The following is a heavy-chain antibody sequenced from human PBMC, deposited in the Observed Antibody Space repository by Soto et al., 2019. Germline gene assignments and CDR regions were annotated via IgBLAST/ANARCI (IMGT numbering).Heavy chain of an antibody. CDR1: GYTFTSYD. J-gene: IGHJ4*02. CDR2: MNSNNGNP. Sequence: QVQLVQSGAEVKKPGASVNVSCKTSGYTFTSYDINWVRQATGQGLEWMGWMNSNNGNPGYAQKFQGRVTVTRDTSIRTVYMELSSLRSDDTAVYYCATSRYCTNGVCPFDYWGQGTLVTVSS. CDR3: ATSRYCTNGVCPFDY. D-gene: IGHD2-8*01. V-gene: IGHV1-8*01.